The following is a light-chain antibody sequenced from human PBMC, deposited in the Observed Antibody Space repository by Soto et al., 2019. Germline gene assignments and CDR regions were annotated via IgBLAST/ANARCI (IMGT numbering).Light chain of an antibody. CDR2: LTS. CDR3: HQHQSYPRT. Sequence: LSPGPLSAFSGDSVPLSSRASQALNTRLAGYQHKPGQAPRLLIYLTSNRAAGGPSRFSAWGSETDFTLTISDGQPHDFAVYYCHQHQSYPRTFGQGTKVDIK. J-gene: IGKJ1*01. CDR1: QALNTR. V-gene: IGKV3D-11*01.